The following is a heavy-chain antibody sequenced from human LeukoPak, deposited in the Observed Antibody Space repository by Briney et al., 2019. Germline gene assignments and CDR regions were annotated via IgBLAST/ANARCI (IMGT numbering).Heavy chain of an antibody. CDR3: AKGYGSGSFPSDY. V-gene: IGHV3-23*01. Sequence: HPGGSLRLSCAASGFTFSSYAMSWVRQAPGKGLGWVSAISGSGGSTYYADSVKGRFTISRDNSKNTLYLQMNSLRAEDTAVYYCAKGYGSGSFPSDYWGQGTLVTVSS. CDR2: ISGSGGST. CDR1: GFTFSSYA. J-gene: IGHJ4*02. D-gene: IGHD3-10*01.